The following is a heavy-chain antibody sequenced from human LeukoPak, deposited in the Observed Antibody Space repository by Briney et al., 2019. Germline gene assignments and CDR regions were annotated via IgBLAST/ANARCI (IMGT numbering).Heavy chain of an antibody. D-gene: IGHD6-13*01. J-gene: IGHJ5*02. V-gene: IGHV4-34*01. Sequence: SETLSLTCAVYGGSFSGYYWSWIRQPPGKGLEWIGKINHSGSTNYNPSLKSRVTISVDTSKNQFSLKLSSVTAADTAVYYCARRPHSSSWFGSNWFDPWGQGTLVTVSS. CDR2: INHSGST. CDR1: GGSFSGYY. CDR3: ARRPHSSSWFGSNWFDP.